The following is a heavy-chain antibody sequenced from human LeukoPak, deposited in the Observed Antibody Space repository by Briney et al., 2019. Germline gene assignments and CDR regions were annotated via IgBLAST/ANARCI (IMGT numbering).Heavy chain of an antibody. D-gene: IGHD4-17*01. CDR1: GFTFSNYW. V-gene: IGHV3-7*04. Sequence: PGGSLRLSCAASGFTFSNYWMSWVSQAPGKGLEWVANIKEDGSDKYYVESVRGRYTISRDNAKNSLYLQMNSLRAEDTALFYCARYGDDDTPGLNWGQGTLVTVSS. J-gene: IGHJ4*02. CDR3: ARYGDDDTPGLN. CDR2: IKEDGSDK.